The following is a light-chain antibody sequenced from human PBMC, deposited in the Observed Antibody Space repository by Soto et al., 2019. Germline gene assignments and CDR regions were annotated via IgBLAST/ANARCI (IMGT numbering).Light chain of an antibody. V-gene: IGKV1-5*03. J-gene: IGKJ1*01. Sequence: DIQMTQSPSTLSASVGDRVTITCRASQSISSWLAWYQQKPGKAPKLLIYKASTLESGVPSRFSGSGSGTEFTLTISNLQPDDLATYYCQQYNISSRTFGQGTKVDIK. CDR2: KAS. CDR3: QQYNISSRT. CDR1: QSISSW.